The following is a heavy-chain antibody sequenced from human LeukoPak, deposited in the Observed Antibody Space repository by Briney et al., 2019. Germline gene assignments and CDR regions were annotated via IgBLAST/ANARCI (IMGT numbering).Heavy chain of an antibody. Sequence: GGSLRLSCAASGFTFSSYWMSWVRQAPGKGLEWVANIKQDGSGKYYVGSVKGRFTISRDNAQNSLYLQMNSLRAEDTAVYYCARVVVVVAATWFDPWGQGTLVTVSS. J-gene: IGHJ5*02. CDR3: ARVVVVVAATWFDP. CDR2: IKQDGSGK. CDR1: GFTFSSYW. V-gene: IGHV3-7*03. D-gene: IGHD2-15*01.